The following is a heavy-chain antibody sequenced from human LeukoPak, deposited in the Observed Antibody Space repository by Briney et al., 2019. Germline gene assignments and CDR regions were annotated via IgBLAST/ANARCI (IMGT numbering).Heavy chain of an antibody. CDR2: MNPNSGNT. J-gene: IGHJ4*02. CDR1: GYTFTSYD. V-gene: IGHV1-8*01. Sequence: ASVKVSCKTSGYTFTSYDINWVRQTTGQGLEWMGWMNPNSGNTGYAQKFQGRVTMTRNTSISTAYMELSSLRSEDTAVYYCARGQMKTLLLWFGGNDYWGQGTLVTVSS. D-gene: IGHD3-10*01. CDR3: ARGQMKTLLLWFGGNDY.